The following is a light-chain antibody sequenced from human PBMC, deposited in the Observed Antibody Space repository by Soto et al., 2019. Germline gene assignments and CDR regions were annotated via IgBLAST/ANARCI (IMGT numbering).Light chain of an antibody. CDR2: DAS. CDR1: QSISSW. J-gene: IGKJ1*01. CDR3: QQYNSYSRT. V-gene: IGKV1-5*01. Sequence: DIQMTQSPSTLSASVGDRVTITCRASQSISSWLAWYQQKPGKAPKLLIYDASSLESGVPSRFSGSGSGTEFTLIFSSLQPDDFATYYCQQYNSYSRTFGQGTKVDIK.